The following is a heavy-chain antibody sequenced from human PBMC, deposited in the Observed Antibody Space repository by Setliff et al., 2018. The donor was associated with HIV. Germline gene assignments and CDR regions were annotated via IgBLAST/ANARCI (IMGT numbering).Heavy chain of an antibody. CDR1: GFTFSSYG. CDR2: IRYDGSNK. D-gene: IGHD1-7*01. V-gene: IGHV3-30*02. CDR3: ARVVETTGDWYYYYMDV. J-gene: IGHJ6*03. Sequence: PGGSLRLSCAASGFTFSSYGMHWVRQAPGKGLEWVAFIRYDGSNKYYTDSVKGRCTISRDNAKKSLYLQMNSLRVEDTAVYYCARVVETTGDWYYYYMDVWGKGTTVTVSS.